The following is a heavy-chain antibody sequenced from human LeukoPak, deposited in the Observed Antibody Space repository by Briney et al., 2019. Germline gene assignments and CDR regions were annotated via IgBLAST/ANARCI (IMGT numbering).Heavy chain of an antibody. CDR1: GYTFTGYY. CDR3: ARVGYYDFWSGSYYYYYGMDL. J-gene: IGHJ6*02. V-gene: IGHV1-2*02. D-gene: IGHD3-3*01. CDR2: INPNSGGT. Sequence: VASVKVSCKASGYTFTGYYMHWVRQAPGQGLEWMGWINPNSGGTNYAQKFQGRVTMTRDTSISTAYMELSRLRSDDTAVYYCARVGYYDFWSGSYYYYYGMDLWGQGTTVTVSS.